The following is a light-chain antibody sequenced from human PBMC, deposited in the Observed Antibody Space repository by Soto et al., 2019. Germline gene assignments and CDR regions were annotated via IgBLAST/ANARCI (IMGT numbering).Light chain of an antibody. CDR1: QSISIY. Sequence: DIQMTQSPSSLSASVGDRVTITCRASQSISIYLNWYQQKPGKAPRLLIYAASRLQSGVPSRFSGSGSGTYFTLTISSLQPEDFATYYCQQSYIMPIYTFGQGTRLDIK. CDR3: QQSYIMPIYT. V-gene: IGKV1-39*01. CDR2: AAS. J-gene: IGKJ2*01.